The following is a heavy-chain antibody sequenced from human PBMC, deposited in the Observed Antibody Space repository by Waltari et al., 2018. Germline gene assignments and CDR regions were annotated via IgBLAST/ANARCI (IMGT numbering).Heavy chain of an antibody. Sequence: QITLKESGPTLVKPTQTLTLTCTFSGFSLSTSGVGVGWIRQPPGKALEWLALIYWNDDKRYSPSLKSRLTITKDTSKNQVVLTMTNMDPVDTATYYCAHIPLEWAYDSSGYYPVFVDYWGQGTLVTVSS. V-gene: IGHV2-5*01. D-gene: IGHD3-22*01. CDR2: IYWNDDK. J-gene: IGHJ4*02. CDR3: AHIPLEWAYDSSGYYPVFVDY. CDR1: GFSLSTSGVG.